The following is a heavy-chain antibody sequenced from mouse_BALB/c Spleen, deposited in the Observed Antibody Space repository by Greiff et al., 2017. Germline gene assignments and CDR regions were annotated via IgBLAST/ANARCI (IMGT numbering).Heavy chain of an antibody. CDR1: GYTFTDYA. Sequence: VMLVESGAELVRPGVSVKISCKGSGYTFTDYAMHWVKQSHAKSLEWIGVISTYYGDASYNQKFKGKATMTVDKSSSTAYMELARLTSEDSAIYYCAREGVVFDYWGQGTTLTVSS. J-gene: IGHJ2*01. V-gene: IGHV1S137*01. CDR2: ISTYYGDA. D-gene: IGHD1-1*01. CDR3: AREGVVFDY.